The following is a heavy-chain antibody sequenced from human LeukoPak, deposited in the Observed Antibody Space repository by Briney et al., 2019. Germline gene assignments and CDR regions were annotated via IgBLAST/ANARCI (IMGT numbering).Heavy chain of an antibody. D-gene: IGHD3-10*01. Sequence: GGSLRLSCAASGFTFSSYEMNWVRQASGKGLEWVGRIRSKTSNYATAYAASVKDRFTISRDDSTNTAYLQMNSLKTEDTAVYYCVRHAASGGSGVDHWGQGTLVTVSS. V-gene: IGHV3-73*01. J-gene: IGHJ4*02. CDR1: GFTFSSYE. CDR3: VRHAASGGSGVDH. CDR2: IRSKTSNYAT.